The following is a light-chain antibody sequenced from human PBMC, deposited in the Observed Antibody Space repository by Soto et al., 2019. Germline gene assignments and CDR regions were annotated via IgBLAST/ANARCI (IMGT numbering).Light chain of an antibody. J-gene: IGLJ1*01. CDR1: SSDIGGHHS. Sequence: QSALTQPASVSGSPGQSLTISCTGTSSDIGGHHSVSWYQQHRGKAPKLLIYEVSYRASGVSDRFSGSKSGNTASLTISGLQAEDEADYSCSSYTSTSSYVFGTGTKVNVL. CDR3: SSYTSTSSYV. CDR2: EVS. V-gene: IGLV2-14*01.